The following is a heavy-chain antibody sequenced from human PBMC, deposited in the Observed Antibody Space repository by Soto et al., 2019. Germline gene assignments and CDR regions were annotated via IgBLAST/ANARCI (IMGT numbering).Heavy chain of an antibody. CDR3: ARMLGADHYFDY. J-gene: IGHJ4*02. CDR1: GYNFNTYW. D-gene: IGHD3-16*01. V-gene: IGHV5-51*01. Sequence: GESLKISCKCSGYNFNTYWIGWVRQMPGKGLEWMGIIYPGGSDTRYSPSFQGQVTISADKSTATASLQWSSLKASDTAIYYCARMLGADHYFDYWGQGTLVTVSS. CDR2: IYPGGSDT.